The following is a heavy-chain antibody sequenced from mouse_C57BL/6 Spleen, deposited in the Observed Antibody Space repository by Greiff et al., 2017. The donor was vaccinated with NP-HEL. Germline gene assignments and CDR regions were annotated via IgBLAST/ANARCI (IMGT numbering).Heavy chain of an antibody. CDR3: AIQTAQATLYAMDY. CDR1: GYTFTDYN. D-gene: IGHD3-2*02. CDR2: INPNNGGT. V-gene: IGHV1-18*01. Sequence: DVKLQVSGPELVKPGASVKIPCKASGYTFTDYNMDWVKQSHGKSLEWIGDINPNNGGTIYNQKFKGKATLTVDKSSSTAYMELRSLTSEDTAVDYCAIQTAQATLYAMDYWGQGTSVTVSS. J-gene: IGHJ4*01.